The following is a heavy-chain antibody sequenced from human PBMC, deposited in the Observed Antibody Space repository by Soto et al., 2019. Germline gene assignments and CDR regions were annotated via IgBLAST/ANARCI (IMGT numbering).Heavy chain of an antibody. Sequence: SATLSLTSSYSGGSIINSFCTHILQAGGKGMEWIGHHSTRGNTNHHPSLNSRITMSVDTSKNQVCLKLTSVTAADTAVYYCARGGGVPALGDPWGKGTLVTVSS. J-gene: IGHJ5*02. V-gene: IGHV4-4*07. CDR2: HSTRGNT. D-gene: IGHD3-16*01. CDR1: GGSIINSF. CDR3: ARGGGVPALGDP.